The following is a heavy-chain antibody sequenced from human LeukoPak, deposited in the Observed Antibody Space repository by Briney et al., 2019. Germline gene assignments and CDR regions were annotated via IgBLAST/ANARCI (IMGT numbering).Heavy chain of an antibody. J-gene: IGHJ4*02. CDR2: IYTSGSS. Sequence: SETLSLTCTVSGGSISSYYWSWIRQPAGKGMEWIGRIYTSGSSNYNHSLKRRVSISVDTYKNQFSLKLSSVPAADTAVYYCARDGDSGSYIDYWGQGTLVTVSS. D-gene: IGHD1-26*01. V-gene: IGHV4-4*07. CDR3: ARDGDSGSYIDY. CDR1: GGSISSYY.